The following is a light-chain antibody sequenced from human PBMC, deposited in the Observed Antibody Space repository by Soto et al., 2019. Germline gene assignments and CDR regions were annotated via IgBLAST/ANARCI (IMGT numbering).Light chain of an antibody. CDR1: QSVSSN. CDR3: QQYNNWPPFLT. Sequence: EIVMTQSPATLSVSPGERATLSCRASQSVSSNLAWYQQKPGQAPRLLIYGASTRATGIPARFSGSGSGTEFTLTFSSLQSEDFAVYYCQQYNNWPPFLTFGGGTKVEIK. J-gene: IGKJ4*01. V-gene: IGKV3-15*01. CDR2: GAS.